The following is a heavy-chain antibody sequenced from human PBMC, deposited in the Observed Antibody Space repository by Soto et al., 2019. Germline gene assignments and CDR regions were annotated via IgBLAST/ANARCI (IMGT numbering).Heavy chain of an antibody. CDR3: GRGRSGEIVVFY. V-gene: IGHV1-2*02. J-gene: IGHJ4*02. CDR1: GYTFTGHY. CDR2: IGPRRGDT. Sequence: QVQLVQSGAEVKKSGASVKVSCKASGYTFTGHYIHWVRQAPGQGPEWVGEIGPRRGDTRYAQKFQGRVTMTVDTSITTVYMELNNLSPDDSAVYYCGRGRSGEIVVFYWGQGNLVTVYS. D-gene: IGHD5-12*01.